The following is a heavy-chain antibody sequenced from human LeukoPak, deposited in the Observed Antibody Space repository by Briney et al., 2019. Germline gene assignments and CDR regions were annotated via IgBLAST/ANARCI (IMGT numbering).Heavy chain of an antibody. CDR1: GFTFSSYA. Sequence: GGSLRLSCAASGFTFSSYAMSWVRQAPGKGLEWVSAISGSGGSTYYADSVKGRFTISRDNSKNTLYLQMNSLRAEDTAVYYCAKDQGSSYWFEYYFDYWGQGTLVTVSS. CDR3: AKDQGSSYWFEYYFDY. J-gene: IGHJ4*02. V-gene: IGHV3-23*01. CDR2: ISGSGGST. D-gene: IGHD6-13*01.